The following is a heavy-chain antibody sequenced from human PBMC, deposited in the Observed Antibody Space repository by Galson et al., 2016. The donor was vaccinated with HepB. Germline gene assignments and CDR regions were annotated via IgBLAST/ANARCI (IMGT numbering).Heavy chain of an antibody. CDR2: IYWDGDR. J-gene: IGHJ6*04. CDR3: VAQIQTTSPSGDV. D-gene: IGHD1-14*01. CDR1: GFSLTTTGVG. V-gene: IGHV2-5*02. Sequence: PALVKPTQTVTLTCTFSGFSLTTTGVGVGWVRQSPEKALEWLALIYWDGDRRYRPSLKNRLTIKKNTLKNQVVLTLTNMDPGDTATYFCVAQIQTTSPSGDVWGKGTAVIVSS.